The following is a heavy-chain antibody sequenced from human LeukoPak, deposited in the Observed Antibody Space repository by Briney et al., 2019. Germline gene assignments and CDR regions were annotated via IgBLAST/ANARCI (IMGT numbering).Heavy chain of an antibody. J-gene: IGHJ4*02. V-gene: IGHV1-69*13. CDR1: GGTFSDYA. D-gene: IGHD5-24*01. Sequence: SVKVSCKASGGTFSDYAINWVRQAPGQGLEWMGGIIPIFGTANYAQKFQGRVTITADESTSTVYMELSSLRSEDTAVYYCAREFGYKAYEDWGQGTLVTVSS. CDR3: AREFGYKAYED. CDR2: IIPIFGTA.